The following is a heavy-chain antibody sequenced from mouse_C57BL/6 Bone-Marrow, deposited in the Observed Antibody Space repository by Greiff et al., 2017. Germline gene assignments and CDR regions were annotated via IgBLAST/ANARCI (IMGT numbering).Heavy chain of an antibody. J-gene: IGHJ2*01. CDR2: IDPSDSYT. D-gene: IGHD2-1*01. CDR1: GYTFTSYW. Sequence: VQLQQPGAELVKPGASVKLSCKASGYTFTSYWMQWVKQRPGQGLEWIGEIDPSDSYTNYNQKFKGKATLTVDTSSSPAYMQLSSLTSEDSAVYYCALYYGNYWGQGTTLTVSS. V-gene: IGHV1-50*01. CDR3: ALYYGNY.